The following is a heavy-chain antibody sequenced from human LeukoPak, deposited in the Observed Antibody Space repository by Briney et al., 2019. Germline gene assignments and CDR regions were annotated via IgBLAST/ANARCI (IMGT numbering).Heavy chain of an antibody. J-gene: IGHJ4*02. CDR2: ISSSSSYI. CDR3: AKDMDLGIAAAGLDY. D-gene: IGHD6-13*01. V-gene: IGHV3-21*04. Sequence: GGSLRLSCAASGFTFSSYSMNWVRQAPGKGLEWVSSISSSSSYIYYADSVKGRFTISRDNAKNSLYLQMNSLRAEDTALYYCAKDMDLGIAAAGLDYWGQGTLVTVSS. CDR1: GFTFSSYS.